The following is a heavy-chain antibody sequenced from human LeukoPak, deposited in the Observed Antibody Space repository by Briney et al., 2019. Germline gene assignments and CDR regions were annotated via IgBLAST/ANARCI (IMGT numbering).Heavy chain of an antibody. D-gene: IGHD3-10*01. CDR1: GYTFTGYY. Sequence: ASVKVSCKASGYTFTGYYMHWVRQAPGQGLEWMGRINPNSGGTNYAQKFQGRVTMTRDTSISTAYMELSRLRSDDTAVYYCARDFATMVRGVNAGICYWGQGTLVTVSS. J-gene: IGHJ4*02. CDR3: ARDFATMVRGVNAGICY. CDR2: INPNSGGT. V-gene: IGHV1-2*06.